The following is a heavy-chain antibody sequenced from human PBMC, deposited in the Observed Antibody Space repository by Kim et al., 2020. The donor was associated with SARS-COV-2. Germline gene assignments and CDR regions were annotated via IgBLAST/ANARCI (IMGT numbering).Heavy chain of an antibody. Sequence: GGSLRLSCAASGFTFSSYSMNWVRQAPGKGLEWVSSISSSSSYIYYADSVKGRFTISRDNAKNSLYLQMNSLRAEDTAVYYCARMGDFWSGYYPFDYWGQGTLVTVSS. V-gene: IGHV3-21*01. CDR1: GFTFSSYS. D-gene: IGHD3-3*01. CDR2: ISSSSSYI. CDR3: ARMGDFWSGYYPFDY. J-gene: IGHJ4*02.